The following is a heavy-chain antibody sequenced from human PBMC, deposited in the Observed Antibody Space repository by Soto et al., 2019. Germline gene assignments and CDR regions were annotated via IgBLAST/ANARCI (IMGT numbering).Heavy chain of an antibody. V-gene: IGHV3-74*01. CDR3: ARDQTAGDWFDP. CDR1: GFTFSSYW. CDR2: INSDGSST. D-gene: IGHD2-21*02. J-gene: IGHJ5*02. Sequence: EVQLVESGGGLVQPGGSLRLSCAASGFTFSSYWMHWVRQAPGKGLVWVSRINSDGSSTNYADSVKGRFTISRDNAKNPLHLQMISPRAQDTAVYYCARDQTAGDWFDPWGQGTLVTVSS.